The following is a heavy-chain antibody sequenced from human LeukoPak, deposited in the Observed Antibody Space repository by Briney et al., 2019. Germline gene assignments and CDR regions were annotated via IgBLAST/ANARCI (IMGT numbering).Heavy chain of an antibody. CDR1: GLAVDSRF. CDR3: ARGDSGTTTFDF. Sequence: GGSLRLSCAASGLAVDSRFMNWVRQVPGMGLQWVSFITPAGHRDYTDSVKGRFTITRDNSKNTVSLQMNSLRVDDSAMYFCARGDSGTTTFDFWGQGTLVTVSS. J-gene: IGHJ4*02. D-gene: IGHD3-10*01. V-gene: IGHV3-66*01. CDR2: ITPAGHR.